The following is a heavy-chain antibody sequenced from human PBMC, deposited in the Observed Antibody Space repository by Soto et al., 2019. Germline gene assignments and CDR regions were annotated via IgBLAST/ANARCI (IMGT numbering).Heavy chain of an antibody. CDR1: GFTFSDYR. D-gene: IGHD3-3*01. J-gene: IGHJ5*02. Sequence: EVHLEESGGGLVQPGGSLRLSCVASGFTFSDYRMSWVRQAPGKGPEWVANIKQDGSEKNYVDSVKGRFSIFRDNTKNSLFLQMNSLRADDTAVYHCARAGGYDFWSLFDPWGQGTLVTVSS. V-gene: IGHV3-7*01. CDR3: ARAGGYDFWSLFDP. CDR2: IKQDGSEK.